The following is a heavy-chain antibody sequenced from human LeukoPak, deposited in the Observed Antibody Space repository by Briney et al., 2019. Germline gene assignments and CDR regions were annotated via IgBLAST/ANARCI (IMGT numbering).Heavy chain of an antibody. CDR1: GYTFTGYY. Sequence: AAVKVSCKASGYTFTGYYMHWVRQAPGQGLEWMGWINPNSGDTKYSQKFQGRVTMTRDMSIRTAYMELTRVRSDDMAVYYCATQRGSYLWGTDFDYWGQGTLVTVSS. CDR2: INPNSGDT. D-gene: IGHD3-16*01. CDR3: ATQRGSYLWGTDFDY. V-gene: IGHV1-2*02. J-gene: IGHJ4*02.